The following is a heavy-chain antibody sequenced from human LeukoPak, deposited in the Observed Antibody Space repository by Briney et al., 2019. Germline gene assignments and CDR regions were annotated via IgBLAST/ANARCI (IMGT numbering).Heavy chain of an antibody. CDR3: AKGERYFDWLPDYFDY. CDR1: GFTFSSYG. V-gene: IGHV3-30*18. D-gene: IGHD3-9*01. Sequence: PGRSLRLSCAASGFTFSSYGMHWVRQAPGKGLEWVAVISYDGSNKYYADSVKGRFTISRDNSKNTLYLQMNSLRAEDTAVYYCAKGERYFDWLPDYFDYWGQGTLVTVSS. J-gene: IGHJ4*02. CDR2: ISYDGSNK.